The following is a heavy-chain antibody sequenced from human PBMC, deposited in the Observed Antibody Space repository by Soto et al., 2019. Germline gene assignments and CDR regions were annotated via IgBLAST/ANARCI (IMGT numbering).Heavy chain of an antibody. CDR1: GGSITSGGYS. J-gene: IGHJ5*02. CDR3: ASSKYDVVAGSVWFDP. V-gene: IGHV4-30-2*01. D-gene: IGHD2-21*01. Sequence: QLQLQESGSGLVKPSETLSLNCAVSGGSITSGGYSWVWSRQPPGQGLEWIGYMYHSGNTYYNPSLKGRVTVSLDHSRNQFSLRLSSVAAADTAVYFCASSKYDVVAGSVWFDPWGQGTLVTVSS. CDR2: MYHSGNT.